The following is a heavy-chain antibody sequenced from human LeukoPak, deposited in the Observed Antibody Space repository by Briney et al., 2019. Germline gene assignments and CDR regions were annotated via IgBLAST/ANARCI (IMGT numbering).Heavy chain of an antibody. CDR3: AMSGNWWELRGY. J-gene: IGHJ4*02. CDR2: ISSSSSYM. Sequence: GGSLRLSCAASGFTFSSYSMNWVRQAPGKGLEWVSSISSSSSYMYYADSVKGRFTISRDNAKNSLYLQMNSLRAEDTAVYYCAMSGNWWELRGYWGQGTLVTVSS. V-gene: IGHV3-21*01. D-gene: IGHD1-26*01. CDR1: GFTFSSYS.